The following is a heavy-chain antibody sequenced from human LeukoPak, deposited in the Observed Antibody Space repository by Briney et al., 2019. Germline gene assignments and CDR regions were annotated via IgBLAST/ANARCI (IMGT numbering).Heavy chain of an antibody. J-gene: IGHJ4*02. Sequence: GGSPRLSCAASGFTFSDYYMNWVRQAPGKGLEWVSSISSSSSYIYYADSVKGRFTISRDNAKNSLYLQMNSLRAEDTAVYYCARATRDYGGNKNFDYWGQGTLVTVSS. D-gene: IGHD4-23*01. CDR3: ARATRDYGGNKNFDY. V-gene: IGHV3-21*01. CDR2: ISSSSSYI. CDR1: GFTFSDYY.